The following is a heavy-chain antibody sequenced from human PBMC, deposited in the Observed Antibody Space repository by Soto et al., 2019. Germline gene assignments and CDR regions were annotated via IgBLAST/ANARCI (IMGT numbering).Heavy chain of an antibody. CDR3: ARLGLVRPAEND. D-gene: IGHD2-21*01. J-gene: IGHJ4*02. V-gene: IGHV1-2*02. CDR2: INPNPGDT. CDR1: GYTFTVSY. Sequence: ASVKVSCKASGYTFTVSYLHWILQSPGPRLDSMGWINPNPGDTNYAQKVQGRVTMTADTTISTAYLELGRLTTSDTAMYLWARLGLVRPAENDWVQGTLVTGAS.